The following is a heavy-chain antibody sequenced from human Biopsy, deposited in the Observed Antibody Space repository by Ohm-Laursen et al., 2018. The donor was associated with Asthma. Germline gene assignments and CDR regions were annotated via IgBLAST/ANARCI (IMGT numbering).Heavy chain of an antibody. CDR3: ASPSSSREILYYYYNMDI. CDR2: ISPVFGST. D-gene: IGHD6-13*01. V-gene: IGHV1-69*06. J-gene: IGHJ6*02. Sequence: GSSVKVSCKASGGTFSNYAISWVRQAPGQGLEWMGGISPVFGSTNIAQKFQGRVTISADIFTKTAYLEVSSLRSDDTAVYYCASPSSSREILYYYYNMDIWGQGTTVTV. CDR1: GGTFSNYA.